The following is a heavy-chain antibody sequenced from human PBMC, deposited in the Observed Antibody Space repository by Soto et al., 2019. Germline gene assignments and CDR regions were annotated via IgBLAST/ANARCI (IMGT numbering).Heavy chain of an antibody. V-gene: IGHV2-70*19. CDR3: ARIRRSCVSSVSWRSDGMDV. D-gene: IGHD6-13*01. CDR1: GFSLSTSGMC. CDR2: IHWDDDK. Sequence: SVPTLVNPTQTLTLTCTFSGFSLSTSGMCVTWVRQPPGKALEWLAHIHWDDDKDYNKFLETRLSISKDTSKNQVALTVRKVDTVDTAIYYCARIRRSCVSSVSWRSDGMDVWGQ. J-gene: IGHJ6*02.